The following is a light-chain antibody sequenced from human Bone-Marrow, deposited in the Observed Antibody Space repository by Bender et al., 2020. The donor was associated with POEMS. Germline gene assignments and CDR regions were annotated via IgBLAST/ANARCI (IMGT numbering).Light chain of an antibody. CDR2: EDS. J-gene: IGLJ3*02. Sequence: QSALTQPASVSGSPGQTVTVSCTGTKTDIGSYDSVSWYQQHPGKAPKLMIYEDSERPSGVSDRFSGSKSGNTASLTISGLQAEDEADYYCCSYADSNTLVFGGGTKMTVL. CDR1: KTDIGSYDS. CDR3: CSYADSNTLV. V-gene: IGLV2-23*01.